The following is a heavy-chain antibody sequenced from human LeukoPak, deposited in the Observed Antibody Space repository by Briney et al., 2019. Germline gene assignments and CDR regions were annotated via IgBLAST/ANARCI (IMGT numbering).Heavy chain of an antibody. J-gene: IGHJ4*02. V-gene: IGHV1-46*01. CDR3: AREGDILTGYYEYYFDC. D-gene: IGHD3-9*01. Sequence: ASVKVSCKASGYTFTSYYMHWVRQAPGQGLEWMGIINPSGGSTSYAQKFQGRVTMTRDTSTSTVYMELSSLRSEDTAVYYCAREGDILTGYYEYYFDCWGQGTLVTVSS. CDR1: GYTFTSYY. CDR2: INPSGGST.